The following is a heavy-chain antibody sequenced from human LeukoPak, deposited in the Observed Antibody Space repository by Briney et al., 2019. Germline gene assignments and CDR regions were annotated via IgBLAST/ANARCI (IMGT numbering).Heavy chain of an antibody. V-gene: IGHV3-23*01. Sequence: GGSLRLSCVVSGFTFSSYGMSWVRQAPGKGLEWVSSISGSGGSTYYADSVKGRFSISRDNSKNTLYLQMNSLRAEDTAVYYCAKDRVVVTAIKGDCFDYWGQGTLVTVSS. J-gene: IGHJ4*02. CDR3: AKDRVVVTAIKGDCFDY. CDR2: ISGSGGST. D-gene: IGHD2-21*02. CDR1: GFTFSSYG.